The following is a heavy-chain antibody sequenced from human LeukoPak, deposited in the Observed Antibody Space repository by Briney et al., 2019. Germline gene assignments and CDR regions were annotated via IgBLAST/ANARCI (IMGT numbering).Heavy chain of an antibody. V-gene: IGHV4-59*01. Sequence: PSETLSLTCTVSGGSISSYYWSWIRQPPGKGLEWIGYIYYSGSTNYNPSLKSRVTISVDTSKNQFSLKLSSVTAADTAVYYCARAQYPRDAFDIWGQGTMVTVSS. J-gene: IGHJ3*02. CDR2: IYYSGST. D-gene: IGHD2-2*01. CDR3: ARAQYPRDAFDI. CDR1: GGSISSYY.